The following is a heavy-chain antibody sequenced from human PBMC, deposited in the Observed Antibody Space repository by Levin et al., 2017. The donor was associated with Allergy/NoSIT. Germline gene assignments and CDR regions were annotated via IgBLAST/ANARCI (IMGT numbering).Heavy chain of an antibody. Sequence: PSETLSLTCTVSGASISSYHWGWIRQPPGKGLEWIGYISYSGSTNYIPSLKSRVTISVATSKNQFSLKLSSVTAADTAVYYCGRVLTGTVDYWGQGTLVTVSS. D-gene: IGHD1-20*01. CDR2: ISYSGST. J-gene: IGHJ4*02. V-gene: IGHV4-59*01. CDR3: GRVLTGTVDY. CDR1: GASISSYH.